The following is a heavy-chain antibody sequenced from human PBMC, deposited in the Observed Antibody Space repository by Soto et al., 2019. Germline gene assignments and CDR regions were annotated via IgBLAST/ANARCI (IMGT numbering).Heavy chain of an antibody. D-gene: IGHD5-12*01. V-gene: IGHV3-15*01. Sequence: EVQLVESGGGLVKPGGSLRLSCAASGFTFSNAWMSWVRQDPGKWLEWVGRIKSKTDVWTTDYAAPVKGRFTISRDDSKNTLYLAMNSLKAEDSGVYYCTTDRVEMATIVPSRGFDYWGQGTLVTVSS. J-gene: IGHJ4*02. CDR3: TTDRVEMATIVPSRGFDY. CDR2: IKSKTDVWTT. CDR1: GFTFSNAW.